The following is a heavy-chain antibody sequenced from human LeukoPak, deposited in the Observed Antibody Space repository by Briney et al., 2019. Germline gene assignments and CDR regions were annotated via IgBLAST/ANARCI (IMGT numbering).Heavy chain of an antibody. J-gene: IGHJ4*02. V-gene: IGHV3-23*01. CDR2: ISGSGGST. CDR3: TPVRDDFFDY. CDR1: AFTFSSYA. Sequence: GRSLTLSCAASAFTFSSYAMSWVRQAPGKGLEWVSAISGSGGSTYYADSVKGRLTISRDNSKNTLYLQMNSLKTEDTAVYYCTPVRDDFFDYWGQGTLVTVSS.